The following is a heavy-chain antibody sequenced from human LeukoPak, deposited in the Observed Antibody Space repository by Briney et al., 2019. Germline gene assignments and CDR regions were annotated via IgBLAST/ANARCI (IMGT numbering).Heavy chain of an antibody. D-gene: IGHD2-2*01. V-gene: IGHV4-30-4*01. CDR2: IYYSGST. CDR3: ARVKGSRPYYYYGMDV. Sequence: SETLSLTCTVSGVSISSGDYYWSWIRQPPGKGLEGIGYIYYSGSTYYNPSLKSRVTISVDTSKNQFSLKLSSVTAADTAVYYCARVKGSRPYYYYGMDVWGQGTTVTVSS. J-gene: IGHJ6*02. CDR1: GVSISSGDYY.